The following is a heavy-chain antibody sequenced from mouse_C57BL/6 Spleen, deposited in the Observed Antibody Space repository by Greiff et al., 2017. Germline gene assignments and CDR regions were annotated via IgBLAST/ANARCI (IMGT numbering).Heavy chain of an antibody. CDR1: GFNIKDDY. J-gene: IGHJ4*01. V-gene: IGHV14-4*01. CDR2: IDPENGDT. D-gene: IGHD2-1*01. CDR3: TTRIYYGNYGAMDD. Sequence: VQLQQSGAELVRPGASVKLSCTASGFNIKDDYMHWVKQRPEQGLEWIGWIDPENGDTEYASKFQGKATITADTSSNTAYLQLSSLTSEDTAVYYCTTRIYYGNYGAMDDWGQGTSVTVSS.